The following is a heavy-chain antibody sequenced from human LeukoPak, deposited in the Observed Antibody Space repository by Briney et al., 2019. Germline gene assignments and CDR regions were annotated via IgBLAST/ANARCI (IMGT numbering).Heavy chain of an antibody. Sequence: GGSLRLSCAASGFTFSSYAMHWVRQAPGKGLEWVAVISYDGSNKYYADSVKGRFTISRDNSKNTLYLQMNSLRAEDTAVYFCARDRCRGSSCYPYIFDYWGQGTLVTVSS. J-gene: IGHJ4*02. CDR2: ISYDGSNK. CDR1: GFTFSSYA. V-gene: IGHV3-30*14. D-gene: IGHD2-15*01. CDR3: ARDRCRGSSCYPYIFDY.